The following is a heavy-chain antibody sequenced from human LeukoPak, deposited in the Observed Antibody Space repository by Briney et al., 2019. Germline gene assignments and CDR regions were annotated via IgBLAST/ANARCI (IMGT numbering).Heavy chain of an antibody. D-gene: IGHD4-17*01. CDR3: ARFDDFGDRFDY. V-gene: IGHV4-59*01. J-gene: IGHJ4*02. Sequence: SETLSLTCTVSGGSISSYYWSWIRQPPGKGLEWIGYIYYSGSSTYNPSLKSRVTIPLDTSKSQFSLKLNSLTAADTAVYYCARFDDFGDRFDYWGQGTLVTVSS. CDR1: GGSISSYY. CDR2: IYYSGSS.